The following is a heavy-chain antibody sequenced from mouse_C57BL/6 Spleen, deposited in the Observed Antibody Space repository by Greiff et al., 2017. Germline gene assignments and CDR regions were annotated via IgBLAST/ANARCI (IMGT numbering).Heavy chain of an antibody. D-gene: IGHD3-3*01. CDR1: GFTFSDYY. CDR3: ARQGPDAMDY. V-gene: IGHV5-12*01. CDR2: ISNGGGSS. J-gene: IGHJ4*01. Sequence: DVKLVESGGGLVQPGGSLKLSCAASGFTFSDYYMYWVRQTPEKRLEWVAYISNGGGSSYYPDTVKGRFTISRDNAKNTLYMQMSRLKSEDTAMYYCARQGPDAMDYWGQGTSVTVSS.